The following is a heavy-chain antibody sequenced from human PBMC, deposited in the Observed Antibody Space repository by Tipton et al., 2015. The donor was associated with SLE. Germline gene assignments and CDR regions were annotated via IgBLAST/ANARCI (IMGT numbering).Heavy chain of an antibody. CDR1: GFTFDDYA. J-gene: IGHJ6*03. CDR3: AKVSNDFWSGTYYYYMDV. CDR2: ISWNSGSI. V-gene: IGHV3-9*01. Sequence: SLRLSCAASGFTFDDYAMHWVRQAPGKGLEWVSGISWNSGSIGYADSVKGRFTISRDNAKNSLYLQMNSLRAEDTALYYCAKVSNDFWSGTYYYYMDVWGKGTTVTVSS. D-gene: IGHD3-3*01.